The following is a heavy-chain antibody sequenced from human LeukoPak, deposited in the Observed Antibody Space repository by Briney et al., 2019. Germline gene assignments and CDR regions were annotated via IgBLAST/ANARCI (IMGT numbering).Heavy chain of an antibody. CDR3: ARREVVGRYFDY. J-gene: IGHJ4*02. CDR2: VHYSGST. Sequence: SETLSLTCTVSGGSINSYYWSWIRQPPGKGLEWIGYVHYSGSTNYNPSLKSRVTISVDTSKNQFSLKLSSVTAADTAVYYCARREVVGRYFDYWGQGTLVTVSS. CDR1: GGSINSYY. V-gene: IGHV4-59*01. D-gene: IGHD1-26*01.